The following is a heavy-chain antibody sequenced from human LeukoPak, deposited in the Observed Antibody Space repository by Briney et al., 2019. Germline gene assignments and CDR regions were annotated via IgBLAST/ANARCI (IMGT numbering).Heavy chain of an antibody. J-gene: IGHJ6*03. CDR2: MNPNSGNT. CDR1: GYTFTSYG. Sequence: ASVKVSCKASGYTFTSYGISWVRQATGQGLEWMGWMNPNSGNTVYAQKFQGRVTMTRNTSISTAYMELSSLRSEDTAVYYCARSDIVVVVAASSSMDVWGKGTTVTISS. V-gene: IGHV1-8*02. CDR3: ARSDIVVVVAASSSMDV. D-gene: IGHD2-15*01.